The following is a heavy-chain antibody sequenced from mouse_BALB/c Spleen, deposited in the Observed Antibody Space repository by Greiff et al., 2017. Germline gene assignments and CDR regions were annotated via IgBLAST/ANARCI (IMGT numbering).Heavy chain of an antibody. D-gene: IGHD4-1*01. CDR3: ARSSGTGGSWFAY. J-gene: IGHJ3*01. V-gene: IGHV14-3*02. Sequence: EVQLQQSGAELVKPGASVKLSCTASGFNIKDTYMHWVKQRPEQGLEWIGRIDPANGNTKYDPKFQGKATITADTSSNTAYLQLSSLTSEDTAVYYCARSSGTGGSWFAYWGQGTLVTVSA. CDR2: IDPANGNT. CDR1: GFNIKDTY.